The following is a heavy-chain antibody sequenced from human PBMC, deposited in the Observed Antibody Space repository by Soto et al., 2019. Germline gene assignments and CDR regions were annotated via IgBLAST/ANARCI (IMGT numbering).Heavy chain of an antibody. D-gene: IGHD1-26*01. V-gene: IGHV1-18*04. CDR3: ARWISGSYSDWFDP. Sequence: QVQLVQSGAEVRKPGASVKVSCRASGYLFTRYGITWVRQAPGQGLEWMGWISVDNGETKSAQKIQDRLTMITDISTSTVSMELRSLRSDDTAVYYCARWISGSYSDWFDPWGQGTLVIVSS. CDR1: GYLFTRYG. CDR2: ISVDNGET. J-gene: IGHJ5*02.